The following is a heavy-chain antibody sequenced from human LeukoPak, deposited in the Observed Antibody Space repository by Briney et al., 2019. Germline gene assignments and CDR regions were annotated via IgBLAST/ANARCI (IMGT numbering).Heavy chain of an antibody. CDR3: ASGRGGLQYLGY. D-gene: IGHD4-11*01. CDR2: ISAYNGNT. CDR1: GGTFSSYA. J-gene: IGHJ4*02. Sequence: GASVKVSCKASGGTFSSYAISWVRQASGQGLEWMGWISAYNGNTNYAQKLQGRVTMTTDTSTSTAYMELRSLRSDDTAVYYCASGRGGLQYLGYWGQGTLVTVSS. V-gene: IGHV1-18*01.